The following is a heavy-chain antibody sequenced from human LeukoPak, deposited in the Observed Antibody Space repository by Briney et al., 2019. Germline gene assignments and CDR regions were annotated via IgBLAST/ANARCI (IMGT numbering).Heavy chain of an antibody. J-gene: IGHJ5*02. CDR3: ALPGVVPGATGGWFDL. V-gene: IGHV3-53*01. CDR1: GFSVSPNY. CDR2: LYSGSDT. D-gene: IGHD2-2*01. Sequence: GGSLTLSCAASGFSVSPNYMNWVRQAPGKGLEWVSILYSGSDTYYADSVKGRFTISRDNSKNMLFLHMNNLRADDTAVYSCALPGVVPGATGGWFDLWGQETLVTVSS.